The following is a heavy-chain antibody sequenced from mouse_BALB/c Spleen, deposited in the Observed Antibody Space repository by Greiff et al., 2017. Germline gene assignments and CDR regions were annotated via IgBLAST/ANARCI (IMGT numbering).Heavy chain of an antibody. Sequence: DVHLVESGGGLVQPGGSLRLSCATSGFTFTDYYMSWVRQPPGKALEWLGFIRNKANGYTTEYSASVKGRFTISRDNSQSILYLQMNTLRAEDSATYYCARDYGNYDAYWGQGTLVTVSA. CDR3: ARDYGNYDAY. D-gene: IGHD2-1*01. V-gene: IGHV7-3*02. J-gene: IGHJ3*01. CDR1: GFTFTDYY. CDR2: IRNKANGYTT.